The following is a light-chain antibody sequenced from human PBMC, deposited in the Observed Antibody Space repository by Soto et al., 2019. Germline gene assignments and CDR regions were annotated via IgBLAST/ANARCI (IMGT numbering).Light chain of an antibody. V-gene: IGKV2-30*01. Sequence: DVVMTQSPLSLPVTLGQPASISCRSSQSLVYSDGNTFLNWFQQRPGQSPRRLIYKVSNRDSGVPDRFSGSGSGPAFTLKISRVEAADVGVYYCMQGTHWPYTFGQGTKLEIK. J-gene: IGKJ2*01. CDR3: MQGTHWPYT. CDR1: QSLVYSDGNTF. CDR2: KVS.